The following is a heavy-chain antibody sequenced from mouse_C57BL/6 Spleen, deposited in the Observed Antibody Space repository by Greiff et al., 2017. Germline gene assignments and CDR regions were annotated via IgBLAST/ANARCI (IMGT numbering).Heavy chain of an antibody. J-gene: IGHJ4*01. V-gene: IGHV1-82*01. CDR2: IYPGDGDT. CDR1: GYAFSSSW. Sequence: VQLQQPGPELVKPGASVKISCKASGYAFSSSWMNWVKQRPGQGLEWIGRIYPGDGDTNYNGKFKGKATLTADKSSSTAYMQLSSLTSEDSAVYFCARRTYYSLDYWGQGTSVTVSS. CDR3: ARRTYYSLDY.